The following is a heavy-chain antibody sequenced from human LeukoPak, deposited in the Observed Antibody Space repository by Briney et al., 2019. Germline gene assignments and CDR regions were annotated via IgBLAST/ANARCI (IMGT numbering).Heavy chain of an antibody. J-gene: IGHJ4*02. V-gene: IGHV7-4-1*02. CDR3: AKNGLGAVVKTD. CDR1: GYTFTSYG. D-gene: IGHD3-22*01. CDR2: INTNTGNP. Sequence: ASVKVSCKASGYTFTSYGINWVRQAPEQGLEWMGWINTNTGNPTYAQGFTGRIVFSLDTSVSTAYPQISSLKAEDSAVYYCAKNGLGAVVKTDWGQGTLVTVSS.